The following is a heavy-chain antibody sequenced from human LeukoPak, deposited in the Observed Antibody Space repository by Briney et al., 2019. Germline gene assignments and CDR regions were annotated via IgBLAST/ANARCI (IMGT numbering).Heavy chain of an antibody. CDR1: GGSISSGSYY. CDR2: IFATGST. V-gene: IGHV4-61*02. D-gene: IGHD5-24*01. CDR3: AGEVRARDGYNYGGSDY. J-gene: IGHJ4*02. Sequence: KPSETLSLTCAVYGGSISSGSYYWTWIRQPAGKGLEWIGRIFATGSTNYNPSLKSRVTISIDTSKNQFSLKLSSVTAADTAVYYCAGEVRARDGYNYGGSDYWGQGTLVTVSS.